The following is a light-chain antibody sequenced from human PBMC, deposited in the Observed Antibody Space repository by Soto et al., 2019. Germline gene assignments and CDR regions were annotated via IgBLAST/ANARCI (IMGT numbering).Light chain of an antibody. J-gene: IGKJ5*01. CDR1: QSVGTN. Sequence: EIVMTQSPATLSVSPGERATLSCRASQSVGTNLAWYQQKPVQAPRLLIYVASTRATNIPARFSASGSGTEFSLTISSLQSEDFVVYYCQQYNDWPPPITFGRGTRLEIK. CDR2: VAS. V-gene: IGKV3-15*01. CDR3: QQYNDWPPPIT.